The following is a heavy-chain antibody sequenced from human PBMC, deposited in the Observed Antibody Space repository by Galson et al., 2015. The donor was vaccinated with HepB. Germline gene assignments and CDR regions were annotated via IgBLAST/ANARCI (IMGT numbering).Heavy chain of an antibody. CDR2: IYYSGST. CDR3: ARAQSPGAAENWFDP. Sequence: LSLTCTVSGGSISSGDYYWSWIRQPPGKGLEWIGYIYYSGSTYYNPSLKSRVTISVDTSKNQFSLKLSSVTAADTAVYYCARAQSPGAAENWFDPWGQGTLVTVSS. CDR1: GGSISSGDYY. J-gene: IGHJ5*02. V-gene: IGHV4-30-4*01. D-gene: IGHD6-13*01.